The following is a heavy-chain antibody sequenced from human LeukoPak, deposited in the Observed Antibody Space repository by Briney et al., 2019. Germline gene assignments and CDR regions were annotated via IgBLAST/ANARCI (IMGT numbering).Heavy chain of an antibody. D-gene: IGHD2-15*01. V-gene: IGHV4-34*01. Sequence: SETLSLTCAVYGGSFSGYYWSWIRQPPGKGLEWIGEIHHSGSTNYNPSLKSRVTISVDTSKNQFSLKLSSVTAADTAVYYCARGRILEFDPWGQGTLVTVSS. CDR1: GGSFSGYY. CDR2: IHHSGST. CDR3: ARGRILEFDP. J-gene: IGHJ5*02.